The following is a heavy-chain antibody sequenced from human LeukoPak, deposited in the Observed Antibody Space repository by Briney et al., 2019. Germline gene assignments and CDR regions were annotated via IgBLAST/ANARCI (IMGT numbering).Heavy chain of an antibody. D-gene: IGHD3-3*01. Sequence: GGSLRLSCAASGFTVSSNYMSWVRQAPGKGLEWVSVIYSGGSTYYADSVKGRFTISRDNSKNTLYLQMNSLRAEDTAVYYCAREWRTVDAFDICGQGTMVTVSS. CDR3: AREWRTVDAFDI. CDR1: GFTVSSNY. CDR2: IYSGGST. J-gene: IGHJ3*02. V-gene: IGHV3-53*01.